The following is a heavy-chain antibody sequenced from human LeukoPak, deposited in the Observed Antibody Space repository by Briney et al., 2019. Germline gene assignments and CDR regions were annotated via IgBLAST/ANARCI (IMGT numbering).Heavy chain of an antibody. CDR3: ARYNSGWYGVVDY. Sequence: GGSLRLSCAASGFTFSSYTMNWVRQAPGKGLEWVSSISSGSTFKYYADSVKGRFTISKDNAKNSLYLQMNSLRAEDTAVYYCARYNSGWYGVVDYWGQGTLVTVSS. D-gene: IGHD6-19*01. J-gene: IGHJ4*02. V-gene: IGHV3-21*01. CDR1: GFTFSSYT. CDR2: ISSGSTFK.